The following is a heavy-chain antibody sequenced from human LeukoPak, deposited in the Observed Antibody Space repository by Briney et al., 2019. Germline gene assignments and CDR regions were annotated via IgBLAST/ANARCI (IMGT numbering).Heavy chain of an antibody. Sequence: SETLSLTCTVSGDSISSDTYYWGWIRQPPGKGLEWIGSIYYSGNTYYNPSLKSRVTISVDTSKNQFSLKLSSVTAADTAVYFCARHRSRGTARFYYFDFWGQGTLVTVPS. D-gene: IGHD2-21*02. J-gene: IGHJ4*02. CDR2: IYYSGNT. CDR3: ARHRSRGTARFYYFDF. CDR1: GDSISSDTYY. V-gene: IGHV4-39*01.